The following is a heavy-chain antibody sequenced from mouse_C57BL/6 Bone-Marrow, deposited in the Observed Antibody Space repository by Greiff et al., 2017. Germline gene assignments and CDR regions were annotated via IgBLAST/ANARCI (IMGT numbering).Heavy chain of an antibody. V-gene: IGHV6-6*01. CDR3: TAIYYDYDWFAY. J-gene: IGHJ3*01. CDR1: GFTFSDAW. Sequence: EVKLMESGGGLVQPGGSMKLSCAASGFTFSDAWMDWVRQSPEKGLEWVAEIRNKANNHATYYAESVKGRFTISRDDCKSSVYLQMNSSRAEDTGIYYCTAIYYDYDWFAYWGQGTLVTVSA. CDR2: IRNKANNHAT. D-gene: IGHD2-4*01.